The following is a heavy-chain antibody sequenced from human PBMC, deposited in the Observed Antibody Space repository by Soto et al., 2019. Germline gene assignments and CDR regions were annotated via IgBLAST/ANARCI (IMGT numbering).Heavy chain of an antibody. CDR3: GIIGLIRFGELTTTA. D-gene: IGHD3-10*01. Sequence: ASVKVSCKASGYTFTSYAMHWVRQAPGQRLEWMGWINAGNGNTKYSQKFQGRVTITRDTSASTAYMELSSLRSEDTAVYYCGIIGLIRFGELTTTAWGQRTLGTGST. CDR1: GYTFTSYA. V-gene: IGHV1-3*01. CDR2: INAGNGNT. J-gene: IGHJ4*02.